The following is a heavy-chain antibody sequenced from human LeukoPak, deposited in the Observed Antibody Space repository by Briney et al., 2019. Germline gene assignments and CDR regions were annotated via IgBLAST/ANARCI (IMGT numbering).Heavy chain of an antibody. CDR1: GYSISSGYY. V-gene: IGHV4-38-2*02. Sequence: SETLPLTCTVSGYSISSGYYWGWIRQPPGKGLEWIGSIYHSGSTYYNPSLKSRVTISVDTSKNQFSLTLSSVTAADTAVYYCARDLVATLTPWFDPWGQGTLVTVSS. CDR2: IYHSGST. CDR3: ARDLVATLTPWFDP. D-gene: IGHD5-12*01. J-gene: IGHJ5*02.